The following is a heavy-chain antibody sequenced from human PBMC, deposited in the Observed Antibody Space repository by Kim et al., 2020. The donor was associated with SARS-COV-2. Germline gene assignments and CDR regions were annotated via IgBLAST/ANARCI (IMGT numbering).Heavy chain of an antibody. V-gene: IGHV4-39*01. CDR2: IYYSGST. CDR1: GGSISSSSYY. CDR3: AIGLGAYYDFWSAPGVDV. J-gene: IGHJ6*02. D-gene: IGHD3-3*01. Sequence: SETLSLTCTVSGGSISSSSYYWGWIRQPPGKGLEWIGSIYYSGSTYYNPSLKSRVTISVDTSKNQFSLKLSSVTAADTAVYYCAIGLGAYYDFWSAPGVDVWGQGTTVTVSS.